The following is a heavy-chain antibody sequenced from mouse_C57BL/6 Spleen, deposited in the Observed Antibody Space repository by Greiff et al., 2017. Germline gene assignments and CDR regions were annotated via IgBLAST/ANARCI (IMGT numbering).Heavy chain of an antibody. Sequence: QVQLQQPGAELVKPGASVKMSCKASGYTFTSYWITWVKQRPGQGLEWIGDIYPGSGSTNYNEKFKSKATLTVDTSSSTAYMQLSSLTSEDSAVYYCARFLSTAQATFLDYFDYWGQGTTLTVSS. CDR1: GYTFTSYW. J-gene: IGHJ2*01. D-gene: IGHD3-2*02. CDR2: IYPGSGST. V-gene: IGHV1-55*01. CDR3: ARFLSTAQATFLDYFDY.